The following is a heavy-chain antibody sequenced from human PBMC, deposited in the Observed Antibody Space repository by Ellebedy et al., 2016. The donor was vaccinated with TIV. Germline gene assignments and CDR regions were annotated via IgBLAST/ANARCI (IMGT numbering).Heavy chain of an antibody. J-gene: IGHJ3*02. D-gene: IGHD2-8*01. CDR2: MNPNSGNT. Sequence: ASVKVSXKASGYTFTSYDINWVRQATGQGLEWMGWMNPNSGNTGYAQKFQGRVTMTRNTSISTAYMELSSLRSEDTAVYYCARSNGPRGGAFDIWGQGTMVTVSS. CDR3: ARSNGPRGGAFDI. V-gene: IGHV1-8*01. CDR1: GYTFTSYD.